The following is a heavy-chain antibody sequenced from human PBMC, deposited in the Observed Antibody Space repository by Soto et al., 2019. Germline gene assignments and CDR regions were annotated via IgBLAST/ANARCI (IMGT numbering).Heavy chain of an antibody. V-gene: IGHV3-30-3*01. J-gene: IGHJ4*02. Sequence: PGGSLRLSCAASGFTFSSYAMHWVRQAPGKGLEWVAVISYDGSNKYYADSVKGRFTISRDNSKNTLCLQMNSLRAEDTAVYYCAREGFNWNYAFDYWGQGTLVTVSS. CDR1: GFTFSSYA. CDR2: ISYDGSNK. D-gene: IGHD1-7*01. CDR3: AREGFNWNYAFDY.